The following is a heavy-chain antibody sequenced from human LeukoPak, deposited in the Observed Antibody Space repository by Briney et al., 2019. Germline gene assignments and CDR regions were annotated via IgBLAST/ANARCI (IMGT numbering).Heavy chain of an antibody. CDR2: IKQDGSEK. Sequence: GGSLRLSCAASGFTFSNYWMNWVRQAPGKGLEWVANIKQDGSEKYYVDSVKGRFTVSRDNTKNSRYLQMNSLRAEDTAVYYCAKDRGEGDYAFDPWGQGTLVTVSS. CDR1: GFTFSNYW. D-gene: IGHD4-17*01. J-gene: IGHJ5*02. V-gene: IGHV3-7*03. CDR3: AKDRGEGDYAFDP.